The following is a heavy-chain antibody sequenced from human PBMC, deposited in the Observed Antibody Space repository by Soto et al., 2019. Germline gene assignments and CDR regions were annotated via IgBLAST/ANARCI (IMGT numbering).Heavy chain of an antibody. CDR1: GFTFSSYA. CDR2: ISYDGSNK. D-gene: IGHD3-22*01. J-gene: IGHJ4*02. CDR3: ARDGETYYDSSGYYLNYFDY. Sequence: GGSLRLSCAASGFTFSSYAMHWVRQAPGKGLEWVAVISYDGSNKYYADSVKGRFTISRDNSKNTLYLQMNSLRAEDTAVYYCARDGETYYDSSGYYLNYFDYWGQGTLVTVSS. V-gene: IGHV3-30-3*01.